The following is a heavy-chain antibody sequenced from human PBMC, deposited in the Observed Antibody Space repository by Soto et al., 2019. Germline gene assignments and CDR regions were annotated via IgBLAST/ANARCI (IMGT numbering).Heavy chain of an antibody. CDR1: GYTFTGYY. CDR3: ARSESPTYYYDSSGPYLDY. J-gene: IGHJ4*02. D-gene: IGHD3-22*01. V-gene: IGHV1-2*04. CDR2: INPNSGGT. Sequence: QVQLVQSGAEVKKPGASVKVSCKASGYTFTGYYMHWVRQAPGQGLEWMGWINPNSGGTNYAQKFQGWVTMTRETSINTAYMELSRLRSDDTAVYYCARSESPTYYYDSSGPYLDYWGQGTLVTVSS.